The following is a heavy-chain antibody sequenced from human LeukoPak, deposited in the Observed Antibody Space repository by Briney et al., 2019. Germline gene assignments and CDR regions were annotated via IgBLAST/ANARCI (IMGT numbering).Heavy chain of an antibody. CDR1: GFSFSSDN. Sequence: KPGGSLRLSCTASGFSFSSDNMNWIRKAPGRGLEWVSSISSRSSFIYYAGSVKGRFTTSRDDAKNSLYLQMNSLRAEDTAVYYCARSTRGKLTTDTWGQGTLVTVSS. J-gene: IGHJ5*02. CDR2: ISSRSSFI. V-gene: IGHV3-21*06. CDR3: ARSTRGKLTTDT. D-gene: IGHD3-3*01.